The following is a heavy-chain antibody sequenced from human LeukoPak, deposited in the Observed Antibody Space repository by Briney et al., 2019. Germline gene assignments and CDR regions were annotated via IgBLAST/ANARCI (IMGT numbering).Heavy chain of an antibody. CDR3: ATETTLRYFDWLLSTLDAFDI. J-gene: IGHJ3*02. V-gene: IGHV3-21*01. Sequence: GGSLRLSCAASGFTFSSYSMNWVRQAPGKGLEWVSSISSSSSYIYYADSVKGRFTISRDNAKNSLYLQMNSLRAEDTAVYYCATETTLRYFDWLLSTLDAFDIWGQGTMVTVSS. D-gene: IGHD3-9*01. CDR2: ISSSSSYI. CDR1: GFTFSSYS.